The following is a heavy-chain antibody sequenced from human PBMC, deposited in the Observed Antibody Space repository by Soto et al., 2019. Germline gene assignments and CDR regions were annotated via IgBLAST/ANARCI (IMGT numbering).Heavy chain of an antibody. CDR1: GGSISSGDYY. CDR2: IYYSGST. V-gene: IGHV4-30-4*01. CDR3: ASQDESSGAYYLDY. J-gene: IGHJ4*02. D-gene: IGHD3-10*01. Sequence: QVQLQESGPGLVKPSQTLSLTCTVSGGSISSGDYYWSWIRQPPGKGLQWIGYIYYSGSTYYNPSRKSRVTISVDTSKNQFPLKLSSVTAADTAVYYCASQDESSGAYYLDYWGQGTLVTVSS.